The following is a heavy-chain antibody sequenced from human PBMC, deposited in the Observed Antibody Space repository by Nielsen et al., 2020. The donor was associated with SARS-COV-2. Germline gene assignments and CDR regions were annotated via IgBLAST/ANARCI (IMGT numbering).Heavy chain of an antibody. D-gene: IGHD6-19*01. V-gene: IGHV1-2*02. CDR2: FNPSSGGT. Sequence: ASVKVSCKASGYTFSDYFIHWVRQAPGQGLEWMGWFNPSSGGTKYAQKFQGRVTTTRDMSVNTAYMDLSGLTSDDTAVYYCARGAQQWLADYWGQGTLVTVSS. CDR1: GYTFSDYF. J-gene: IGHJ4*02. CDR3: ARGAQQWLADY.